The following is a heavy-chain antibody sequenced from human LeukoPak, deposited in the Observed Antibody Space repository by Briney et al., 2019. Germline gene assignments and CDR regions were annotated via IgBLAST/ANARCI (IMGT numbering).Heavy chain of an antibody. D-gene: IGHD3-10*01. CDR1: GFAFSSYW. CDR3: SAGSGHAFDI. J-gene: IGHJ3*02. V-gene: IGHV3-74*01. Sequence: GGSLRLSCAASGFAFSSYWMHWVRQVPGKGLVWVSRINSDGSSTSYADSVKGRFTISRDNAKNTLYVQMNSLRAEDTAVYYCSAGSGHAFDIWGRGTMVTVSS. CDR2: INSDGSST.